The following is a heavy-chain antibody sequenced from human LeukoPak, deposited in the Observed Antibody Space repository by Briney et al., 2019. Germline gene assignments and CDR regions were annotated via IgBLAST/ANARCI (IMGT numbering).Heavy chain of an antibody. CDR1: GDSVSSNSAG. Sequence: SQTLSLTCAISGDSVSSNSAGWNWIRQSPSRGLEWLGRTYYRSKWYHDYAISVKRRITINPDTSKNQFSLQLNSVTPEDTAIYYCVRDTATAVAALLFDYWGQGTLVTVSS. CDR2: TYYRSKWYH. J-gene: IGHJ4*02. CDR3: VRDTATAVAALLFDY. D-gene: IGHD6-19*01. V-gene: IGHV6-1*01.